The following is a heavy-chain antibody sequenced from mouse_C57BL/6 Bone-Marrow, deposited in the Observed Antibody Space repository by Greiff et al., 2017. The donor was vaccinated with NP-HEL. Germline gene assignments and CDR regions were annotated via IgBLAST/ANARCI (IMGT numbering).Heavy chain of an antibody. D-gene: IGHD1-1*01. V-gene: IGHV1-19*01. CDR3: ARSYYYGSSCYY. CDR2: INPYNGGT. Sequence: VQLKESGPVLVKPGASVKMSCKASGYTFTDYYMNWVKQSHGKSLEWIGVINPYNGGTSYNQKFKGKATLTVDKSSSTAYMELNSLTSEDSAVYYCARSYYYGSSCYYWGQGTSVTVSS. CDR1: GYTFTDYY. J-gene: IGHJ4*01.